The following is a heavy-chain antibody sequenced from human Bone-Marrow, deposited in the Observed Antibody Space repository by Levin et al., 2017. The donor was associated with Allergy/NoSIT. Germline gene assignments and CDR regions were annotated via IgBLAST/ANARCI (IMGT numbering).Heavy chain of an antibody. V-gene: IGHV4-59*01. CDR1: GGSISGYY. Sequence: SQTLSLTCTVSGGSISGYYWSWVRQPPGKGLEWVGHIFYSGSTNYNPSLKSRVTISINTSKNQFSLNLTSVTAADTAFYYWARSVAAEFDYWGQGTLVTVSS. J-gene: IGHJ4*02. CDR2: IFYSGST. D-gene: IGHD1-14*01. CDR3: ARSVAAEFDY.